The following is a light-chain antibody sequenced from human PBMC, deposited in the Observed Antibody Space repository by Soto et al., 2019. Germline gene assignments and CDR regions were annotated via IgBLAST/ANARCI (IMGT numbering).Light chain of an antibody. J-gene: IGLJ3*02. CDR2: EVS. V-gene: IGLV2-8*01. Sequence: QSALTQHPSASGSPGQSVTISCTGTSSDIGGYDYVSWYQQHPGKAPKLIIYEVSKPPSGVPDRFSGSKSGNTASLTVSGLQAEDEADYYCSSYAGSNNLVFAGGTKVTVL. CDR3: SSYAGSNNLV. CDR1: SSDIGGYDY.